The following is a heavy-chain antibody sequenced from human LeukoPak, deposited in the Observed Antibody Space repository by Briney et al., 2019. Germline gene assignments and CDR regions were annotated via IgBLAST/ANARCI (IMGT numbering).Heavy chain of an antibody. CDR1: GFTFSSYS. J-gene: IGHJ4*02. D-gene: IGHD6-6*01. V-gene: IGHV3-48*01. Sequence: GGSLRLSCAASGFTFSSYSMNWVRQAPGKGLEWVSCISSSSSTIYYADSVKGRFTISRDNAKNSLYLQMNSLRAEDTAVYYCARRGMKQLAPDYWGQGTLVTVSS. CDR2: ISSSSSTI. CDR3: ARRGMKQLAPDY.